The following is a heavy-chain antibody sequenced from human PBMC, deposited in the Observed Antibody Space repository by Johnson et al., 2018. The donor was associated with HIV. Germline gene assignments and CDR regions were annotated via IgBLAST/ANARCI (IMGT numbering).Heavy chain of an antibody. V-gene: IGHV3-33*05. CDR3: ARACRDGYTCDVYDI. Sequence: QVQLVESGGGVVQPGRSLRLSCAASGFTFSSYGMHWVRQAPGKGLEWVAGISFAGINTYYGNSVKGRCTIYRDNSKNTLYLEMNSLRAEDTAVYYCARACRDGYTCDVYDIWGQGTMVTVSS. D-gene: IGHD5-24*01. CDR1: GFTFSSYG. J-gene: IGHJ3*02. CDR2: ISFAGINT.